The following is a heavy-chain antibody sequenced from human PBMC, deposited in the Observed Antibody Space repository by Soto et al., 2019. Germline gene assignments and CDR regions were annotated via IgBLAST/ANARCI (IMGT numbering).Heavy chain of an antibody. V-gene: IGHV3-7*01. D-gene: IGHD2-15*01. CDR3: ARGAVVAAMVFDY. CDR1: GFTFSSYW. CDR2: IKQDGSEK. J-gene: IGHJ4*02. Sequence: GESLKISCAASGFTFSSYWMSWVRQAPGKGLEWVANIKQDGSEKYYVDSVKGRFTISRDNAKNSLYLQMNSLRAEDTAVYYCARGAVVAAMVFDYWGQGTLVTVSS.